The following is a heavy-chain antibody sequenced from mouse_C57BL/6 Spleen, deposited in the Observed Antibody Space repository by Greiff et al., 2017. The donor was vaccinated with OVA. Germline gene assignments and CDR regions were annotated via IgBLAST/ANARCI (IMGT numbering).Heavy chain of an antibody. V-gene: IGHV3-6*01. CDR3: ARDDGYPFDD. CDR2: ISYDGSN. Sequence: ESGPGLVKPSQSLSLTCSVTGYSITSGYYWNWIRQFPGNKLEWMGYISYDGSNNYNPSLKNRISITRDTSKNQFFLKLNSVTTEDTATYYCARDDGYPFDDWGQGTTLTVSS. D-gene: IGHD2-3*01. CDR1: GYSITSGYY. J-gene: IGHJ2*01.